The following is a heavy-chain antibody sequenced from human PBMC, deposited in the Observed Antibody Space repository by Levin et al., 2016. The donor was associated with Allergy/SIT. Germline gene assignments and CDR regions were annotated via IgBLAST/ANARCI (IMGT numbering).Heavy chain of an antibody. CDR3: ARHRPYYSDSSGYYHPSAFDN. J-gene: IGHJ3*02. CDR1: GFTFSSYA. Sequence: GESLKISCSASGFTFSSYAMTWVRQAPGKGLEWVSGITGSGGSSYYADSVKGRFTISRDNSKNTLYLQMNSLRAEDMAVYYCARHRPYYSDSSGYYHPSAFDNWGQGTMVTVSS. D-gene: IGHD3-22*01. CDR2: ITGSGGSS. V-gene: IGHV3-23*01.